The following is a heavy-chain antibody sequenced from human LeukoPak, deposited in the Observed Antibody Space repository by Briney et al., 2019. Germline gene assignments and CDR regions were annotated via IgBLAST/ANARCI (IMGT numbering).Heavy chain of an antibody. CDR2: IWYDGSNK. CDR3: ARGYCSGSSCYPYYFDY. CDR1: GFTFSSYG. J-gene: IGHJ4*02. V-gene: IGHV3-33*01. Sequence: GRSLRLSCAASGFTFSSYGMHWVRQAPGKGLEWVAVIWYDGSNKYYADSVKGRFTISRDNSKNTLYLQMNSLRAEDTAVYYCARGYCSGSSCYPYYFDYWGQGTLVTVSS. D-gene: IGHD2-15*01.